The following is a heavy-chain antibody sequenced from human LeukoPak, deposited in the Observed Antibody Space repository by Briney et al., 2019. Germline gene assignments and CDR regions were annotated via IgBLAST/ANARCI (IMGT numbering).Heavy chain of an antibody. CDR2: IYYSGST. V-gene: IGHV4-30-4*01. J-gene: IGHJ4*02. D-gene: IGHD3-22*01. CDR3: ARELSGYYGDHIGYYFDY. CDR1: GGSISSGDYY. Sequence: PSQTLSLTCTVSGGSISSGDYYWSWIRQPPGKGLEWIGYIYYSGSTYYNPSLKSRVTISVDTSKNQFSLKLSSVTAADTAVYYCARELSGYYGDHIGYYFDYWGQGTLVTVSS.